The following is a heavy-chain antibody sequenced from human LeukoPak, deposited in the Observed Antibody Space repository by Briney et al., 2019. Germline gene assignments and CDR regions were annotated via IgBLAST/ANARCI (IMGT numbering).Heavy chain of an antibody. Sequence: SETLSLTCTVSGGSISSSSYYWGWIRQPPGKGLERIGSIYYSGSTYYNPSLKSRVTISVDTSKNQFSLKLSSVTAADTAVYYCARDGYDFTALNWFDPWGQGTLVTVSS. D-gene: IGHD3-3*01. V-gene: IGHV4-39*07. CDR2: IYYSGST. CDR1: GGSISSSSYY. CDR3: ARDGYDFTALNWFDP. J-gene: IGHJ5*02.